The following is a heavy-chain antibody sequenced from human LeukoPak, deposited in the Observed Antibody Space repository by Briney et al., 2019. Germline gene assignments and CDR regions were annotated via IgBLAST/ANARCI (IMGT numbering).Heavy chain of an antibody. CDR1: GFNFGSYG. V-gene: IGHV3-33*01. Sequence: GSLRLSCGASGFNFGSYGMHWVRQAPDKGLEWVAFIFYDGSNKYYAGSVKGRFTISRDNSKNTVSLQMNSLRAEDTAVYYCARGSNEHAAALDPWSQGTLVIVSS. CDR2: IFYDGSNK. D-gene: IGHD2-8*01. CDR3: ARGSNEHAAALDP. J-gene: IGHJ5*02.